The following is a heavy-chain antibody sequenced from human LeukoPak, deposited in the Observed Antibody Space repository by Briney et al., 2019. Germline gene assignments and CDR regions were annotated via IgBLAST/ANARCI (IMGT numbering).Heavy chain of an antibody. CDR3: AKDRHTVTTFDY. J-gene: IGHJ4*02. D-gene: IGHD4-11*01. V-gene: IGHV3-30*18. CDR2: ISYDGRNE. Sequence: PGWSLRLPCAASGFTFSSFGMHWVRQAPGKGLEWVAVISYDGRNEYYADSVKGRFTISRDNSKNTVYLQMNSLRPEDTAVYYCAKDRHTVTTFDYWGQGTLVTVSS. CDR1: GFTFSSFG.